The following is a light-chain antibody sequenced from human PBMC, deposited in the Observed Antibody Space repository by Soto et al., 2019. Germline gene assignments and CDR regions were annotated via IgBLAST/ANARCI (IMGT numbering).Light chain of an antibody. Sequence: DIQMTQSPSSLSASVGDRVTITCQASQDISNYLNWYQQKPGKAPKLLIYDASNLETGVPSRFSGSGSGTDFTFTISSLQPEDIATYYCQQYDNFPLTFGPGTKVDI. CDR3: QQYDNFPLT. J-gene: IGKJ3*01. CDR2: DAS. CDR1: QDISNY. V-gene: IGKV1-33*01.